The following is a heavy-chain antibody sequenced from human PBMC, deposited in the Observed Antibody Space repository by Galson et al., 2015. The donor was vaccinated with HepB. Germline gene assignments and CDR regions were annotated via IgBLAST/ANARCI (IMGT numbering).Heavy chain of an antibody. V-gene: IGHV3-48*01. CDR2: IGSSSSTI. CDR3: ARETVVAATELFDY. CDR1: GFTFSSYS. D-gene: IGHD2-15*01. J-gene: IGHJ4*02. Sequence: SLRLSCAASGFTFSSYSVNWVRQAPGKGLEWVSYIGSSSSTIYYADSVKGRFTISRDNAKNSLYLQMNSLRAEDTAVYYCARETVVAATELFDYWGQGTLVTVSS.